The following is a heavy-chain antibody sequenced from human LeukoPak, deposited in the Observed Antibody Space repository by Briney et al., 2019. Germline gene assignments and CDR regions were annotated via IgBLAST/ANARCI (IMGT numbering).Heavy chain of an antibody. J-gene: IGHJ3*02. Sequence: GESLKISCKGSGYTFSSYWIGWVRQMPGKGLEWKGIIYPDDSDTRYSPSFQGQVTISADKSISTAYLQWSSLKASDTAMYYCASQVGDAFDIWGQGTMVTVSS. CDR3: ASQVGDAFDI. D-gene: IGHD2-2*01. CDR2: IYPDDSDT. CDR1: GYTFSSYW. V-gene: IGHV5-51*01.